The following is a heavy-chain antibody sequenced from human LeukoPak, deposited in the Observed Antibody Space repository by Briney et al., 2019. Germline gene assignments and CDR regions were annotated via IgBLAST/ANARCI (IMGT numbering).Heavy chain of an antibody. CDR3: ARGSPLL. J-gene: IGHJ4*02. CDR1: GYTFTRYY. D-gene: IGHD1-26*01. CDR2: INPSGGST. Sequence: ASVKVSCKASGYTFTRYYMNWVRQAPGQGLEWMGIINPSGGSTYYAQKFQGRLTVTRDTSTSTVYMDLSSLRSEDTAVYYCARGSPLLWGQGTLVTVSS. V-gene: IGHV1-46*01.